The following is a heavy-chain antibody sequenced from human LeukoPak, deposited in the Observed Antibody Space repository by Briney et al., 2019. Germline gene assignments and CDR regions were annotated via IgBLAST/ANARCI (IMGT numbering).Heavy chain of an antibody. CDR2: INWKTGNG. CDR1: GFNFYDYD. V-gene: IGHV3-9*01. D-gene: IGHD5-24*01. Sequence: GRSLRLSCAVYGFNFYDYDMRWVRHAPGRGLEWGSGINWKTGNGIYEDYVKGLFTISRDNAKNSLYLQMSSLRADDTALYYCTRRAARWQFDLWGRGTLLTVSS. CDR3: TRRAARWQFDL. J-gene: IGHJ2*01.